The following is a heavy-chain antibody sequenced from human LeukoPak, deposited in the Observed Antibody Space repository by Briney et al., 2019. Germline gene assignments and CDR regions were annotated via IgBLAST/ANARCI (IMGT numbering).Heavy chain of an antibody. CDR2: TSHDGSFK. J-gene: IGHJ6*03. Sequence: PGGSLRLSCAASGFIFRNCAIHWVRQAPGKGLEWVAITSHDGSFKSYGNSVKGRFTITLSTDNSENTVYLQMNSLRIEDTAIYYCARVRLRLGAYMDVWGKGTTVTVSS. V-gene: IGHV3-30*04. CDR1: GFIFRNCA. D-gene: IGHD4/OR15-4a*01. CDR3: ARVRLRLGAYMDV.